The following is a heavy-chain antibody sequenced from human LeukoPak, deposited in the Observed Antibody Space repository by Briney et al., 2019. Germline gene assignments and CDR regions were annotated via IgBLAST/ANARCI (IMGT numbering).Heavy chain of an antibody. CDR3: ARTTEGYCSSASCFGFSYSYYMDV. CDR2: IDYSGYT. D-gene: IGHD2-2*01. V-gene: IGHV4-59*01. CDR1: GGSISSYY. J-gene: IGHJ6*03. Sequence: SETLSLTCTVSGGSISSYYWTWIRQPPGKGLEWIGYIDYSGYTNYNPSLKSRVTISIDTSKNLSSLKLSSVTAADTAVYYCARTTEGYCSSASCFGFSYSYYMDVWGKGTTVTISS.